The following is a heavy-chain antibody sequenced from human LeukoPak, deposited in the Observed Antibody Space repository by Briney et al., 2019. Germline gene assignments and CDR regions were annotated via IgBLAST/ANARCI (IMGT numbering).Heavy chain of an antibody. V-gene: IGHV4-34*01. CDR2: INHSGST. CDR1: GGSFSGYY. CDR3: AGGLSTVLRYFDWLPYYFDY. J-gene: IGHJ4*02. Sequence: SETLSLTCAVYGGSFSGYYWSWIRQPPGKGLEWIGEINHSGSTNYNPSLKSRVTISVDTSKNQFSLKLSSVTAADTAVYYCAGGLSTVLRYFDWLPYYFDYWGQGTLVTVSS. D-gene: IGHD3-9*01.